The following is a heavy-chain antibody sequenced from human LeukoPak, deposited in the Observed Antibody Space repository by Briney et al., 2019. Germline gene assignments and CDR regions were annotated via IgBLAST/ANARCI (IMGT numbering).Heavy chain of an antibody. J-gene: IGHJ4*02. Sequence: GGSLRLSCAASGFTFSSYWMHWVRQAPGKGLMWVSRINSDGSRTTYAHSVRGRFTISRDNAKSTLYLQMNSLRAEDTAVYYCARVRDDYTYFDCWGQGTLVTVSS. V-gene: IGHV3-74*01. D-gene: IGHD4-11*01. CDR1: GFTFSSYW. CDR3: ARVRDDYTYFDC. CDR2: INSDGSRT.